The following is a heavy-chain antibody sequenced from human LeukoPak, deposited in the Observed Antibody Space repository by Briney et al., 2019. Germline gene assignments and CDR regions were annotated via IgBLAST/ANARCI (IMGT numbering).Heavy chain of an antibody. CDR1: GGSISSYY. D-gene: IGHD2-2*01. Sequence: PSETLSLTCTVSGGSISSYYWSWIRQPAGKGLEWIGRIYTSGSTNYNPSLKSRVTMSVDTSKNQFSLKLSSVTAADTAVYYCARAKGDIVVVPADGAFDIWGQGTMVTVSS. V-gene: IGHV4-4*07. CDR2: IYTSGST. J-gene: IGHJ3*02. CDR3: ARAKGDIVVVPADGAFDI.